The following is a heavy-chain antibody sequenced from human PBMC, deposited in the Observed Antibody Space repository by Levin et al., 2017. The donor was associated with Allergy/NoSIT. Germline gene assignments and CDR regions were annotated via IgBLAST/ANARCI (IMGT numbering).Heavy chain of an antibody. J-gene: IGHJ4*02. CDR2: IYYSGST. V-gene: IGHV4-31*03. CDR1: GGSISCGGYH. D-gene: IGHD2-2*03. Sequence: SETLSLTCTVSGGSISCGGYHWTWLRQHPEKGLEWIGYIYYSGSTFYNPSLKSRLMISVDTSKNQFSLNVSSVTAADTAVYYCAREDGSTVDFWGQGALVTVAS. CDR3: AREDGSTVDF.